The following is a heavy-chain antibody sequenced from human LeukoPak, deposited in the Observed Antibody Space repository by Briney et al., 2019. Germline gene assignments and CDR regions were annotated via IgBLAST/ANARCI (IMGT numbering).Heavy chain of an antibody. CDR1: GYTFTNSY. D-gene: IGHD5-18*01. V-gene: IGHV1-2*02. J-gene: IGHJ5*02. Sequence: ASVKVSCKASGYTFTNSYMHWVRQAPGQGLEGMGWINPNSGGTNYAQKSRGRGTMTRDTSINTAYMELSRLRSDDTAVYYCAKDVEYNYGFAGEDSNWFDPWGQGTLVTVSS. CDR2: INPNSGGT. CDR3: AKDVEYNYGFAGEDSNWFDP.